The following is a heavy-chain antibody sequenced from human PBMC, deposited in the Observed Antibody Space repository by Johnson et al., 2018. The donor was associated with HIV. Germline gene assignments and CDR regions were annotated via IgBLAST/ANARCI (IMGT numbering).Heavy chain of an antibody. V-gene: IGHV3-9*01. J-gene: IGHJ3*02. CDR3: AKDRDYYGSGLI. CDR1: GFTFDDYA. CDR2: ISWNSGSI. Sequence: VQLVESGGGLVQPGRSLRLSCAASGFTFDDYAMHWVRQAPGKGLEWVSGISWNSGSIGYADSVKGRFTISRDNAKNSLYLQMTSLRAEATAVYYCAKDRDYYGSGLIWGHGTMVTVSS. D-gene: IGHD3-10*01.